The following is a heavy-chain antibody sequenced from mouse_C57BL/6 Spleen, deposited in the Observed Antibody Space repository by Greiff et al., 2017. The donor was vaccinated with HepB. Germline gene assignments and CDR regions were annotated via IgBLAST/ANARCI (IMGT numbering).Heavy chain of an antibody. V-gene: IGHV2-2*01. D-gene: IGHD3-2*02. J-gene: IGHJ2*01. CDR3: ARGGSGYGYFDY. Sequence: QVQLKQSGPGLVQPSQSLSITCTVSGFSLTSYGVHWVRQSPGKGLEWLGVIWSGGSTDYNAAFISRLSISKNNSKSQVFFKMNSLQADDTAIYYCARGGSGYGYFDYWGKGTTLTVSS. CDR1: GFSLTSYG. CDR2: IWSGGST.